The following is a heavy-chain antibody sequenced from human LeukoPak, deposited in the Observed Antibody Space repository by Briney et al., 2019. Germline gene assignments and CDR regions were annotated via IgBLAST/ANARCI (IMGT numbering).Heavy chain of an antibody. CDR2: IIYDGYYK. V-gene: IGHV3-30*18. D-gene: IGHD3-10*01. CDR1: GFIFTNYG. J-gene: IGHJ6*02. Sequence: GRPLRLSCAASGFIFTNYGVHWVRQAPGKGLEWVTVIIYDGYYKYYADSVKGRFTSSREDPKKTVYLQMNSLRAEETPVYYCAKDLISMVRGSAMDVWGEGTTVTV. CDR3: AKDLISMVRGSAMDV.